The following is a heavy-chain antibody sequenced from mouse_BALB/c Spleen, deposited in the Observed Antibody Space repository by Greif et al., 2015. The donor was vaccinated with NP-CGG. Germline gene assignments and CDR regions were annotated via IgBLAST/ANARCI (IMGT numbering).Heavy chain of an antibody. Sequence: EVMLVESGGGLVKPGGSLKLSCAASGFTFSSYAMSWVRQTPEKRLEWVATISSGGSYTYYPDSVKGRFTISRDNAKNTLYLQMSSLRSEDTAMYYCARQGHYYGSSYDWYFDVWGAGTTVTVSS. CDR2: ISSGGSYT. J-gene: IGHJ1*01. D-gene: IGHD1-1*01. V-gene: IGHV5-9-1*01. CDR1: GFTFSSYA. CDR3: ARQGHYYGSSYDWYFDV.